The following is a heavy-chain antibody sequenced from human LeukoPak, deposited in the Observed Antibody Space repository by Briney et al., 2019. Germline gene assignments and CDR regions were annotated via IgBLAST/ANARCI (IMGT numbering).Heavy chain of an antibody. D-gene: IGHD3-16*01. CDR2: IIPIFGIA. CDR1: GGTCSSYA. Sequence: SVKVSCKASGGTCSSYAISWVRQAPGQGLEWMGRIIPIFGIANYAQKFQGRVTITADKSTSTACMERSSLRSEDTAVYYCARGARVRGSPLVNYFDYGGQGTLVTVSS. V-gene: IGHV1-69*04. J-gene: IGHJ4*02. CDR3: ARGARVRGSPLVNYFDY.